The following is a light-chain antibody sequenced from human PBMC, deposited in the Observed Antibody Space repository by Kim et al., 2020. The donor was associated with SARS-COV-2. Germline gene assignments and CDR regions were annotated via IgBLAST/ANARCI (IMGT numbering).Light chain of an antibody. Sequence: ASVGDRVTITCRASQTIKYYLNWYQQKPGKAPKLLIDAASSLHTGVPSRFSGSGSGTDFTLTITSLQPEDFATYYCQQSSTSPRYTFGQGTKLEI. CDR1: QTIKYY. CDR3: QQSSTSPRYT. V-gene: IGKV1-39*01. J-gene: IGKJ2*01. CDR2: AAS.